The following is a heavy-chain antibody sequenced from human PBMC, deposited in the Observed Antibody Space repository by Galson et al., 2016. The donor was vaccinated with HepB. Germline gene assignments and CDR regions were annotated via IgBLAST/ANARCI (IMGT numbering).Heavy chain of an antibody. D-gene: IGHD6-19*01. Sequence: SLRLSCAASGFTFSSYAMSWVRQAPGKGLEWVSAISGDGGSTYYAGSVQGRFTSSRDRSKNTLYLQINSPRADDTAVYYCARFTQQWLDRVYYFNYWGQGTLVTVSS. CDR3: ARFTQQWLDRVYYFNY. J-gene: IGHJ4*02. CDR2: ISGDGGST. CDR1: GFTFSSYA. V-gene: IGHV3-23*01.